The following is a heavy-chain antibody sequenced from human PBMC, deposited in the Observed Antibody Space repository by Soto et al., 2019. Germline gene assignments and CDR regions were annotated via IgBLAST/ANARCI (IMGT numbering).Heavy chain of an antibody. V-gene: IGHV4-34*01. CDR3: ATTNWNHNWFDP. D-gene: IGHD1-1*01. Sequence: QVQLQQWGAGLLKSSETLSLTCAVFGGSFSGYYWSWIRQPPGKGLEWIGEINHRGSINYNPSLKSRVTMSVDTSKNQFSLKLTSVTAADTAVYYCATTNWNHNWFDPWGQGTLVTVSS. J-gene: IGHJ5*02. CDR1: GGSFSGYY. CDR2: INHRGSI.